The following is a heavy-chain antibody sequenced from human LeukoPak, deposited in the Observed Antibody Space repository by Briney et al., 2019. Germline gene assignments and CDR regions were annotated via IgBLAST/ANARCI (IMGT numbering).Heavy chain of an antibody. D-gene: IGHD5-24*01. Sequence: ASVKVSCKASGYTFTNYGITWVRQAPGQGLEWMGWISGHNTNTNYAQNLRDRVTMTTDTSTSTAYMELRSLRSDDTALYYCARDHITGYNNYMFDPWGQGTLVTVSS. V-gene: IGHV1-18*01. CDR3: ARDHITGYNNYMFDP. CDR1: GYTFTNYG. CDR2: ISGHNTNT. J-gene: IGHJ5*02.